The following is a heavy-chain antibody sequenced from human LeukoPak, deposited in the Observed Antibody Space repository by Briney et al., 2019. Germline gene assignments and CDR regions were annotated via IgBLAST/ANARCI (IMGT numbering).Heavy chain of an antibody. J-gene: IGHJ4*02. Sequence: SETLSLTCAVYGGSFSGYYWSWIRQPPGKGLEWIGEINHSGRTNYNPSLKSRVTISVDTSKNQFSLKLSSVTAADTAVYYCARRAGGRQWLLPFDYWGQGTLVTASS. D-gene: IGHD6-19*01. CDR1: GGSFSGYY. CDR3: ARRAGGRQWLLPFDY. V-gene: IGHV4-34*01. CDR2: INHSGRT.